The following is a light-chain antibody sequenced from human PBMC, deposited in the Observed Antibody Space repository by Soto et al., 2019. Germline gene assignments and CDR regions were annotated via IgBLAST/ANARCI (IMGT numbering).Light chain of an antibody. V-gene: IGKV3-15*01. CDR2: GAS. CDR3: QQYNNWPRT. J-gene: IGKJ1*01. CDR1: QSVSSN. Sequence: EIVMTQSPATLSVSPGERATLSCRASQSVSSNLAWYQQKPGQAPRLLIYGASTRATGIPAGFIGSGSGTEFTLTIGSLQSEDFAVYYCQQYNNWPRTFGQGTKVDIK.